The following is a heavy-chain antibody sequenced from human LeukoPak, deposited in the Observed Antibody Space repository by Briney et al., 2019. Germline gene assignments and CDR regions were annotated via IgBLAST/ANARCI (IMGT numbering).Heavy chain of an antibody. CDR2: ISYDGSNK. J-gene: IGHJ4*02. CDR1: GFTFSSYA. Sequence: PGRSLRLSCAASGFTFSSYAMHWVRQAPGKGLEWVAVISYDGSNKYYADSVKGRFTISRDNSKNTLYLQMNSLSAEDTAVYYCAREHGDYGNYWGQGTLVTVSS. V-gene: IGHV3-30*04. CDR3: AREHGDYGNY. D-gene: IGHD4-17*01.